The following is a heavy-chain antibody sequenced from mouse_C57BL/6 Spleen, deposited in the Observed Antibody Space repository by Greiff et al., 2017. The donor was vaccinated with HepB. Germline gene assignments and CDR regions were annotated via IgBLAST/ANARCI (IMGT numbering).Heavy chain of an antibody. J-gene: IGHJ4*01. Sequence: DVKLQESGPGLAKPSQTLSLTCSVTGYSITSDYWNWIRKFPGNKLEYMGYISYSGSTYYNPSLKSRISITRDTSKNQYYLQLNSVTTEDTATYYCARGGFYYYGSSFYAMDYWGQGTSVTVSS. CDR1: GYSITSDY. D-gene: IGHD1-1*01. CDR2: ISYSGST. CDR3: ARGGFYYYGSSFYAMDY. V-gene: IGHV3-8*01.